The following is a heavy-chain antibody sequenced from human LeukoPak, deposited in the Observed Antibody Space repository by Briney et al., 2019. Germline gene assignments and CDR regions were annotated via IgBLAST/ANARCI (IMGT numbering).Heavy chain of an antibody. Sequence: SETLSLTCTVSGGSISGYYWSWIRQPPGKGLEWIAYIYSSGSTNYNPSLKSRVTISVDTSKNQFSLQLSSVTAADTAVYYCARHTGGGSYPLDYWGQGTLVIVSS. CDR3: ARHTGGGSYPLDY. J-gene: IGHJ4*02. CDR1: GGSISGYY. CDR2: IYSSGST. V-gene: IGHV4-59*08. D-gene: IGHD1-26*01.